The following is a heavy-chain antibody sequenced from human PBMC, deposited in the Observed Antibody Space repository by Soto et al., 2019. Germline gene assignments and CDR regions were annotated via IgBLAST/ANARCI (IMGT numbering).Heavy chain of an antibody. CDR2: IKQDGNEE. V-gene: IGHV3-7*01. D-gene: IGHD1-26*01. Sequence: EAQLVESGGGLVQPGGSLRLSCAASGFTFSSYWMSWVRQAPGKGLEWVANIKQDGNEESYVDSVKGRFTISRDNTKNSLFLQMNSLRAEDTAVYYGASWGFIVDTNWYFDLWGRGTLVTVSS. CDR1: GFTFSSYW. J-gene: IGHJ2*01. CDR3: ASWGFIVDTNWYFDL.